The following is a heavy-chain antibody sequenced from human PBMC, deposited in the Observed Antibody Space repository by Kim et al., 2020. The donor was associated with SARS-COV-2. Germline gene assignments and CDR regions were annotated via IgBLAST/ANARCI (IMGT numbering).Heavy chain of an antibody. CDR1: GFTFSDYW. CDR3: ASWPRGADTTPVRNPYVYSGIDV. D-gene: IGHD2-15*01. V-gene: IGHV3-74*01. Sequence: LSLTCVASGFTFSDYWMNWVRQIPGEGLVWVSRIKSDGIGTTYADSVRGRFIISRDNAKNTLHLEMNSLTIEDTAVYYCASWPRGADTTPVRNPYVYSGIDVWGQGTTVTVSS. CDR2: IKSDGIGT. J-gene: IGHJ6*02.